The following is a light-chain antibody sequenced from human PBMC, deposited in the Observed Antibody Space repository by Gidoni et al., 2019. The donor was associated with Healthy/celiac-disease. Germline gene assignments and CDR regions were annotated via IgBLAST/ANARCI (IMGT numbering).Light chain of an antibody. CDR2: DAS. CDR3: QQYDNLPYT. Sequence: DIQMTQSPSSLSASVGDRVTITCQASQDISNYLNGYQQKPGKAPKLLIYDASNLETGVPSRFSASGSGTDFTFTISSLQPEDIATYYCQQYDNLPYTFGQGTKLEIK. CDR1: QDISNY. V-gene: IGKV1-33*01. J-gene: IGKJ2*01.